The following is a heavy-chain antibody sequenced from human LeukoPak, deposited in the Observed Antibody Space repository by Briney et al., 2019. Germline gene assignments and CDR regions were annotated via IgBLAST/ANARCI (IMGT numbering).Heavy chain of an antibody. CDR3: ASGPGGYYDSSGYYFRRAFDT. Sequence: GRSLRLSCAASGFTFSSYGMHWVRQAPGKGLEWVAVISYDGSNKYYADSVKGRFTISRDNSKNTLYLQMNSLRAEDTAVYYCASGPGGYYDSSGYYFRRAFDTWGQGTMVTVSS. CDR2: ISYDGSNK. V-gene: IGHV3-30*03. D-gene: IGHD3-22*01. CDR1: GFTFSSYG. J-gene: IGHJ3*02.